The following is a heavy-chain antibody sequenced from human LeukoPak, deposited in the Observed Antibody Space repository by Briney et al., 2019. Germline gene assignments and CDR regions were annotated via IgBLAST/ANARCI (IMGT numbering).Heavy chain of an antibody. CDR2: IYYSGST. Sequence: PSETLSLTCTVSGGSISSSSYYWGWIRQPPGKGLEWIGSIYYSGSTYCNPSLKSRVTISVDTSKNQFSLKLSSVTVADTAVYYCARQAGGGTFDYWGQGTLVTVSS. J-gene: IGHJ4*02. CDR1: GGSISSSSYY. V-gene: IGHV4-39*01. CDR3: ARQAGGGTFDY. D-gene: IGHD6-19*01.